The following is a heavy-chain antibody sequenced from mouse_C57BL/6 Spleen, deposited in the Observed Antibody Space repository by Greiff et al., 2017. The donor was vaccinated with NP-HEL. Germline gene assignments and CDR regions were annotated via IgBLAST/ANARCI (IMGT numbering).Heavy chain of an antibody. D-gene: IGHD1-1*01. CDR2: IYPGDGDT. CDR3: ARLYYGSSYIDY. V-gene: IGHV1-80*01. J-gene: IGHJ2*01. CDR1: GYAFSSYW. Sequence: QVQLKQSGAELVKPGASVKISCKASGYAFSSYWMNWVKQRPGKGLEWIGQIYPGDGDTNYNGKFKGKATLTADKSSSTAYMQLSSLTSEDSAVYFCARLYYGSSYIDYWGQGTTLTVSS.